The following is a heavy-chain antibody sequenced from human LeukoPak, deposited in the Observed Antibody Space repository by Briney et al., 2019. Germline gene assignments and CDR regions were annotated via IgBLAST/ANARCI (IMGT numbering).Heavy chain of an antibody. CDR3: ARGRTTVIMQYWFDP. CDR1: GCTFSSYA. Sequence: ASVKVSCKASGCTFSSYAISWVRQAPGQGLEWMGGIIPTFGKTNYAQKFQGRVTITTDESTSTAYMELSSLRSEDTAVDYCARGRTTVIMQYWFDPWGQGTLVTVVS. D-gene: IGHD4-17*01. CDR2: IIPTFGKT. J-gene: IGHJ5*02. V-gene: IGHV1-69*05.